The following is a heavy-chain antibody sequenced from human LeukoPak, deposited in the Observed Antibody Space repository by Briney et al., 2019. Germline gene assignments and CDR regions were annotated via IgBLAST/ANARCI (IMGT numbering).Heavy chain of an antibody. CDR3: ARDSSGWHQIDY. D-gene: IGHD6-19*01. J-gene: IGHJ4*02. CDR1: GYTFTSYD. V-gene: IGHV1-8*01. Sequence: ASVKVSCKASGYTFTSYDINWVRQATGQGLEWMGWMYPNSGNTGYAQKFQGRVTMTRNTSISTAYMELSSLRSEDTAVYYCARDSSGWHQIDYWGQGTLVTVSS. CDR2: MYPNSGNT.